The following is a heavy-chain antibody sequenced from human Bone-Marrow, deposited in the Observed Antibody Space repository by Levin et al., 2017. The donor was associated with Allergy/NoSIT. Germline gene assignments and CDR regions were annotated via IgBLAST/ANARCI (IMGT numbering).Heavy chain of an antibody. CDR3: VADINYDFWSGSSAY. V-gene: IGHV1-58*01. J-gene: IGHJ4*02. CDR1: GSTFSASA. D-gene: IGHD3-3*01. Sequence: PAASVKVSCKASGSTFSASAVQWVRQPRGQRHEWIGRIVIGSGKTNYAQKFRERVTIPSDTSTSIVYMEVSSLTSEDTAMYYCVADINYDFWSGSSAYWGQGTLVTVSS. CDR2: IVIGSGKT.